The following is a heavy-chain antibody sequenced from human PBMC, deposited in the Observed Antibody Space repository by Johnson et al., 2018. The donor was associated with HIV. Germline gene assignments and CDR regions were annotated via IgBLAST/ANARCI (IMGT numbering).Heavy chain of an antibody. CDR2: ISYDGSNK. J-gene: IGHJ3*02. D-gene: IGHD2/OR15-2a*01. V-gene: IGHV3-30*04. CDR3: AEGNHGI. CDR1: GFTYSSYA. Sequence: VQLLESGGGVVQPGRSLRLSCVVSGFTYSSYAMHWVRQAPGKGLEWVAVISYDGSNKYYADSVKGRFTISRDNSKNTLYLQMNSLRAEDTAVYYCAEGNHGIWGQGTMVTVSS.